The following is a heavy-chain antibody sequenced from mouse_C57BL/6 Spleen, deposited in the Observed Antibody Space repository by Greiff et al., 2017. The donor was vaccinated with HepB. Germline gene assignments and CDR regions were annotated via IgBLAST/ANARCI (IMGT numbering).Heavy chain of an antibody. CDR3: ARIYGTNYFDY. Sequence: VQLQQPGAELVMPGASVKLSCKASGYTFTSYWMHWVKQRPGQGLAWIGEIDPSDSYTNYNQKFKGKSTLTVDKSSSTAYMQLSSLTSEDSAVYYCARIYGTNYFDYWGQGTTLTVSS. CDR1: GYTFTSYW. D-gene: IGHD4-1*01. V-gene: IGHV1-69*01. J-gene: IGHJ2*01. CDR2: IDPSDSYT.